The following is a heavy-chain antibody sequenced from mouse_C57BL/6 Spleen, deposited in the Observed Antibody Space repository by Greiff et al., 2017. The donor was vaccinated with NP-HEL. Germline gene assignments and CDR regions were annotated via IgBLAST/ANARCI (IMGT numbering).Heavy chain of an antibody. Sequence: QVQLQQPGAELVKPGASVKLSCKASGYTFTSYWMHWVKQRPGQGLEWIGMIHPNSGSTNYNEKFKSKATLTVDKSSSTAYMQPSSLTSEDSAVYYCARRGTGAFDYWGQGTTLTVSS. CDR1: GYTFTSYW. V-gene: IGHV1-64*01. CDR2: IHPNSGST. CDR3: ARRGTGAFDY. D-gene: IGHD4-1*01. J-gene: IGHJ2*01.